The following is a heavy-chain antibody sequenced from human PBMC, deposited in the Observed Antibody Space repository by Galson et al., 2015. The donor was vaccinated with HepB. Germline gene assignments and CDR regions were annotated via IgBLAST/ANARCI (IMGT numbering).Heavy chain of an antibody. CDR3: ARDGIQLWLGVMDV. V-gene: IGHV3-21*01. CDR2: ISSSSSYI. J-gene: IGHJ6*02. Sequence: SLRLSCAASGFTFSSYSMNWVRQAPGKGLEWVSSISSSSSYIYYADSVKGRFTISRDNAKNSLYLQMNSLRAEDTAVYYCARDGIQLWLGVMDVWGQGTTVTVSS. CDR1: GFTFSSYS. D-gene: IGHD5-18*01.